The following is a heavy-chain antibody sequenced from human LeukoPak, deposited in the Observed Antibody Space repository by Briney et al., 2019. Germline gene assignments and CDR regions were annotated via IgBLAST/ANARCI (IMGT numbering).Heavy chain of an antibody. V-gene: IGHV1-69*13. CDR3: ASGGVTVYSYGPDY. Sequence: SVKVSCKASGGILSKWSISWVRQAPGQELEWVGTIIPEFDEAHYAQKLQGRVTISADDSATAAYMELSSLRSDDTAVYYCASGGVTVYSYGPDYWGQGTLVAVSS. CDR2: IIPEFDEA. CDR1: GGILSKWS. D-gene: IGHD5-18*01. J-gene: IGHJ4*02.